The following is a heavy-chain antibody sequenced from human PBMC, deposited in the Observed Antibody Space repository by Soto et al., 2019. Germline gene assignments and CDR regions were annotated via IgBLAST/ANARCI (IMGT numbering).Heavy chain of an antibody. CDR2: ISSSSGTI. Sequence: EVQLVESGGGLVQPGGSLRLSCAASGFTFSSYSMNWVRQAPGKGLEWVSYISSSSGTIYYADSVKGRFTISRDNAKNSVYLQMNSLRDEDTAVYYCARSGYTNSPPGLVWGQGTLVTVSS. V-gene: IGHV3-48*02. J-gene: IGHJ4*02. CDR1: GFTFSSYS. D-gene: IGHD2-2*02. CDR3: ARSGYTNSPPGLV.